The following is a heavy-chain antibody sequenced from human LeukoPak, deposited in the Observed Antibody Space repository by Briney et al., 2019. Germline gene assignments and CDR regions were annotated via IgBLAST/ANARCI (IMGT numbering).Heavy chain of an antibody. D-gene: IGHD3-10*01. J-gene: IGHJ4*02. CDR2: ISGSGANP. CDR1: GFKFSNYA. Sequence: GGSLRLSCATSGFKFSNYAMSWVRQAPGKGLEWVSAISGSGANPDHADSVKGRFTVSRDNAKNSLYLQMNSLRAEDTAVYYCARPMEGYSGSGSWYFDYWGQGTLVTVSS. CDR3: ARPMEGYSGSGSWYFDY. V-gene: IGHV3-23*01.